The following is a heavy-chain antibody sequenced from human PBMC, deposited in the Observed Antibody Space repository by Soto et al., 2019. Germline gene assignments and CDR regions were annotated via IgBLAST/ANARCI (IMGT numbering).Heavy chain of an antibody. CDR2: ISGSGGST. CDR1: GFTFSSYA. Sequence: GGSLRLSCAASGFTFSSYAMSWVRQAPGKGLEWVSAISGSGGSTYYADSVKGRFTISRDNSKNTLYLQMNSLRAEDTAVYYCAKGRSDGYNYGLGYWGQGTLVTVSS. J-gene: IGHJ4*02. D-gene: IGHD5-12*01. V-gene: IGHV3-23*01. CDR3: AKGRSDGYNYGLGY.